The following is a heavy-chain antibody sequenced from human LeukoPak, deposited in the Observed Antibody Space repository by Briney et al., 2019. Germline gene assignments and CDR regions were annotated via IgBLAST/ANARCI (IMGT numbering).Heavy chain of an antibody. CDR3: ARDRGELPSSDAFDI. CDR2: IYTSGST. Sequence: PSETLSLTCTVSGGSISSGSYYWSWIRQPAGKGLEWIGRIYTSGSTNYNPSLKSRVTISVDTSKNQFSLKLSSVTAADTAVYYCARDRGELPSSDAFDIWGQGTMVTVSS. CDR1: GGSISSGSYY. D-gene: IGHD1-26*01. V-gene: IGHV4-61*02. J-gene: IGHJ3*02.